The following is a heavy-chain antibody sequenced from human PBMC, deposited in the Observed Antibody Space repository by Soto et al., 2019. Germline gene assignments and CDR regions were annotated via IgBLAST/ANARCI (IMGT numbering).Heavy chain of an antibody. V-gene: IGHV4-31*03. J-gene: IGHJ3*02. CDR1: GGSISSGDYY. D-gene: IGHD6-6*01. CDR2: IFYSGNT. Sequence: SETLSLTCTVSGGSISSGDYYWSWIRQHPGKGLEWIGYIFYSGNTYYNPSLKSRVTISVDTSKNHFSLKLSSMTDADTAVYYCARVGISSSDAFDIWGQGTMVTVS. CDR3: ARVGISSSDAFDI.